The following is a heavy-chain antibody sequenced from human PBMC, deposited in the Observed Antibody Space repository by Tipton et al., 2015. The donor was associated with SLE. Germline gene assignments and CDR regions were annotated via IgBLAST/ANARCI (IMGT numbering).Heavy chain of an antibody. CDR1: GYTFISYG. D-gene: IGHD5-18*01. CDR3: ARVRVDTAMGVFDF. V-gene: IGHV1-18*01. CDR2: ISTYNGNT. Sequence: QLVQSGAEVKKPGASVKVSCKAPGYTFISYGISWVRQAPGQGLEWMGWISTYNGNTNYAQKLQGRVTMTSDTSTSTAYMELRSLRSDDTAIYYCARVRVDTAMGVFDFWGQGTLVTVSS. J-gene: IGHJ4*02.